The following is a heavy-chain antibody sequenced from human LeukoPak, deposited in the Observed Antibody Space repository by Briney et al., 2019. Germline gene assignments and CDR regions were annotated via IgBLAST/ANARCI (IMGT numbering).Heavy chain of an antibody. V-gene: IGHV1-18*01. Sequence: ASVTVSCMASGYTFTSYGLSWVRQPPGQGLEWVGLISAYNGNTNYAQKVQGRVTLTTDTSTSTAYMELRSLRSGDTAVYYCARDGARAVAGTPFDYWGQGTLVTVSS. CDR2: ISAYNGNT. D-gene: IGHD6-19*01. CDR1: GYTFTSYG. CDR3: ARDGARAVAGTPFDY. J-gene: IGHJ4*02.